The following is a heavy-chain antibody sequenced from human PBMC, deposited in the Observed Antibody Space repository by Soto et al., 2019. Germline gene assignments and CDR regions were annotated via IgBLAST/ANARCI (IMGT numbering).Heavy chain of an antibody. CDR1: GFTFTSSA. V-gene: IGHV1-58*01. CDR2: IVVGSGNT. J-gene: IGHJ4*02. CDR3: AAIPSIGSSGYYYHGSVDY. D-gene: IGHD3-22*01. Sequence: SVKVSCKASGFTFTSSAVQWVRQARGQRLEWIGWIVVGSGNTNYAQKFQERVTITRDMSTSTAYMELSSLRSEDTAVYYCAAIPSIGSSGYYYHGSVDYWGQGTLVTVSS.